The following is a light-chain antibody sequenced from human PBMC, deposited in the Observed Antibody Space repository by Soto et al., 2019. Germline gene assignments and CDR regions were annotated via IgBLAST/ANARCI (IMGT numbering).Light chain of an antibody. CDR3: LQYSSNPRT. J-gene: IGKJ1*01. Sequence: DIQMTQSPSSLSASVGDRVTITCRASQAIRYDLGWYQQKPGTAPKRLIYATFTLQSGVPSRFSGSGSWTEFTLTINSLQPEDFATYYCLQYSSNPRTFGQGTRVAI. V-gene: IGKV1-17*01. CDR1: QAIRYD. CDR2: ATF.